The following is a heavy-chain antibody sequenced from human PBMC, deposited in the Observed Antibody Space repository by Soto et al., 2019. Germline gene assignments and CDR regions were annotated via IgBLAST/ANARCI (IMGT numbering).Heavy chain of an antibody. CDR2: IYSDGIT. Sequence: EVQLVESGGGLVQHGGSLRLSCAASGFTVSSNYMSWVRQAPGKGLEWVSVIYSDGITYYADSVKCRFTISRDNSKNTLYLQMNSRRAEDTAVYYCARTIYGDTDYWGQGTLVTVSS. V-gene: IGHV3-66*01. CDR1: GFTVSSNY. D-gene: IGHD4-17*01. CDR3: ARTIYGDTDY. J-gene: IGHJ4*02.